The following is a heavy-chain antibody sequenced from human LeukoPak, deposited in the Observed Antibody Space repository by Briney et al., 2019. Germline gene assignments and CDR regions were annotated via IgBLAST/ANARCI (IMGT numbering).Heavy chain of an antibody. CDR2: ITGSATST. CDR3: ATASSWYTPFDY. V-gene: IGHV3-23*01. CDR1: GFTFSRYG. J-gene: IGHJ4*02. D-gene: IGHD6-13*01. Sequence: GGSLRLSCAASGFTFSRYGMQWVRQAPGKGLEWVSGITGSATSTYYSDSVKGRFTISRDNSKNTLYLQMNSLRAEDTAVYYCATASSWYTPFDYWGQGTLVTVSS.